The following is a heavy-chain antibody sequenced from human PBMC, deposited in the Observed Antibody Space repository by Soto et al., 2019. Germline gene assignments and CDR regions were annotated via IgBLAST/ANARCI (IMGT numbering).Heavy chain of an antibody. V-gene: IGHV3-23*01. Sequence: GGSLRLSCAASGFGFSTHALSWVRQAPGKGLEWLSSITNTGITTHYADSVKGRFTISRENSRNTLHLQMSNLRVDDTAVYYCAKGFDSGDTKHIDHWGQGTLVTVSS. D-gene: IGHD4-17*01. CDR2: ITNTGITT. CDR1: GFGFSTHA. J-gene: IGHJ4*02. CDR3: AKGFDSGDTKHIDH.